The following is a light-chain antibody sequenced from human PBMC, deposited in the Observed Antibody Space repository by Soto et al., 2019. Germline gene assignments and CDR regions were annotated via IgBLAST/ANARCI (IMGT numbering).Light chain of an antibody. CDR3: QQYNKWPQT. V-gene: IGKV3-15*01. CDR1: QTVINK. CDR2: DAS. J-gene: IGKJ1*01. Sequence: EIVVTQSPATLSVSPGERATLSCRASQTVINKLAWFQQEPGQAPRLLIYDASTRATGIPPSFTGSGSGTEFTLTISSLQSEDIAVYYCQQYNKWPQTFGQGTKVDIK.